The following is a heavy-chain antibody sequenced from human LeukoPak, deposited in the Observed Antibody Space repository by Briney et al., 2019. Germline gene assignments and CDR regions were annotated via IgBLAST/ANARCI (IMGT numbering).Heavy chain of an antibody. D-gene: IGHD2/OR15-2a*01. J-gene: IGHJ6*03. CDR1: GFTFSTYG. Sequence: PGGSLRLSCAASGFTFSTYGIHCVRQAPGKGLEGVAFMQFETGNKYYADSVKGRFTISRDNSKNTLYLQMNSLRPEDTAVYYCAKIAVLYGYYYYMDVWGKGTTVTISS. CDR2: MQFETGNK. CDR3: AKIAVLYGYYYYMDV. V-gene: IGHV3-30*02.